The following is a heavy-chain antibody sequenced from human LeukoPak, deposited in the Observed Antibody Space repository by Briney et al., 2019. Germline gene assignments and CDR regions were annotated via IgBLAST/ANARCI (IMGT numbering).Heavy chain of an antibody. CDR3: ARVSSLAVAGFFDY. CDR2: IKQDGSEK. D-gene: IGHD6-19*01. CDR1: GFTFSSYW. Sequence: GGSLRLSCAASGFTFSSYWMNWVRQAPGKGLEWVANIKQDGSEKDYVDSVKGRFTISRDNAKNSLYLQMNSLRAEDTAVYFCARVSSLAVAGFFDYWGQGILVTVSS. V-gene: IGHV3-7*01. J-gene: IGHJ4*02.